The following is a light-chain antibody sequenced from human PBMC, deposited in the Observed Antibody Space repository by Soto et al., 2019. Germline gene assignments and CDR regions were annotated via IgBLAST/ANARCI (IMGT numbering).Light chain of an antibody. J-gene: IGKJ2*01. CDR2: TAS. CDR1: QDINSY. V-gene: IGKV1-9*01. Sequence: IQLTQSPSSLSASVGDRVTITCRASQDINSYLAWYQQKPGKAPKLLIYTASTLQTGVPSGFIGAGSGTDFTLTIYSPQPEDIATYYCQQLKSYPYTFGQGTKLEI. CDR3: QQLKSYPYT.